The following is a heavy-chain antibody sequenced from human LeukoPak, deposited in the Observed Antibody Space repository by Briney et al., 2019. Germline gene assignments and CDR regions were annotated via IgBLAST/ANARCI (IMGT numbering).Heavy chain of an antibody. D-gene: IGHD2-2*01. V-gene: IGHV3-23*01. J-gene: IGHJ5*02. CDR2: ISGSGGST. CDR1: GFTFSSYA. CDR3: AKPSCTSTSCLRFDP. Sequence: GGSLRLCCAASGFTFSSYAMDWVRQAPGKGLEWVSVISGSGGSTYYADSVKGRFTISRDNSKNTLYLQMNSLRAEDTAVYYCAKPSCTSTSCLRFDPWGQGTLVTVSS.